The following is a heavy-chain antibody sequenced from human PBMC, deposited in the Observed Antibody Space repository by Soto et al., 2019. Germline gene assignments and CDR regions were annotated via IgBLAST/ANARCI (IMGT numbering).Heavy chain of an antibody. V-gene: IGHV4-59*01. Sequence: PSETLSLTCTVSCGSISSYYWSWIRQPPGKGLEWIGYIYYSGSTNYNPSLKSRVTISVDTSKNQFSLKLSSVTAADTAVYYCASSATVDAFDIWGQGTMVTVSS. CDR2: IYYSGST. J-gene: IGHJ3*02. D-gene: IGHD4-17*01. CDR1: CGSISSYY. CDR3: ASSATVDAFDI.